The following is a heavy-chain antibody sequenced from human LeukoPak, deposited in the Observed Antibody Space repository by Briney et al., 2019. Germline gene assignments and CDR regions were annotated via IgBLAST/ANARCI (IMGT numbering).Heavy chain of an antibody. CDR3: AREAPFVFDI. CDR2: ISSSSSTI. V-gene: IGHV3-48*03. CDR1: GFTLSSYE. Sequence: SGGSLRLACAASGFTLSSYEVNWVRQAPGKGLEWVSYISSSSSTIYYADSVKGRFTISRDNAKNSVYLQMNSLRVEDTAIYYCAREAPFVFDIWGQGTMVTVSS. J-gene: IGHJ3*02.